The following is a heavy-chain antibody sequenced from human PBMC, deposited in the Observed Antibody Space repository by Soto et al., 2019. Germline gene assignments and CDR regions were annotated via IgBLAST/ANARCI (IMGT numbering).Heavy chain of an antibody. CDR1: GGSFSGYY. CDR2: IDHSGYA. J-gene: IGHJ5*02. V-gene: IGHV4-34*01. CDR3: ARVRDWFDP. Sequence: QVQLQQWGAGLLKPSETLSLTCAVYGGSFSGYYWNWIRQSPGKGLEWIGEIDHSGYASYNPSLKSRVTIFVDTSKNQFSLNLSSVTAADTAVYYCARVRDWFDPWGQGTLVTVSS.